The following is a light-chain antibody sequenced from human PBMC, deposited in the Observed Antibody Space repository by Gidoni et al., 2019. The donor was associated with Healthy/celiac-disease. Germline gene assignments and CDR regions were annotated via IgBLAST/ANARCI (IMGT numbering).Light chain of an antibody. J-gene: IGKJ3*01. CDR1: PRLLHSNGSNY. CDR2: LGS. V-gene: IGKV2-28*01. CDR3: MQARQTPFT. Sequence: DSVMNQSPLSLPVTPGDPASLSCRSSPRLLHSNGSNYLEWYRQKPGQSPQLLIYLGSNRASGVPDRFRGSGAGTDFTRKSSRVEAEDGGVYDGMQARQTPFTFGPGTKG.